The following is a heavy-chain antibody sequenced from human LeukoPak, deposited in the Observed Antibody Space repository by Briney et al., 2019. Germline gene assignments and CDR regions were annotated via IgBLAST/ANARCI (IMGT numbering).Heavy chain of an antibody. CDR2: IIDSGST. Sequence: SETLSLTCGVYGGSFSGYYWSWIRQSPGKGLEWIGEIIDSGSTDYNPSLKSRVTISIGTSKNQFSLKLTSVTAADTAVYYCARGYPRTVFDYWGQGALVTVSS. CDR3: ARGYPRTVFDY. J-gene: IGHJ4*02. V-gene: IGHV4-34*01. CDR1: GGSFSGYY. D-gene: IGHD3/OR15-3a*01.